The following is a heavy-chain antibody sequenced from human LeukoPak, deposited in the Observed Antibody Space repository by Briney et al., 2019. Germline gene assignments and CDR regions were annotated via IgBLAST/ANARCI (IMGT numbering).Heavy chain of an antibody. CDR1: GGSISSSGYY. Sequence: SETLSLTCTVSGGSISSSGYYWGRIRQPPGKGLEWIGVIYYSGSTYYNPSLKSRVSISVDTSKNQFSLKLSSVTAADTAVYYCARGEETGSDDYWGQGTLITVSS. CDR2: IYYSGST. D-gene: IGHD3-9*01. V-gene: IGHV4-39*01. CDR3: ARGEETGSDDY. J-gene: IGHJ4*02.